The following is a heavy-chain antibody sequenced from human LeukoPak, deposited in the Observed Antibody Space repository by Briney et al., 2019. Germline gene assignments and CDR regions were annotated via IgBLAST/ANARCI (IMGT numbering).Heavy chain of an antibody. CDR1: GFTFSNYG. Sequence: QAGGSLRLSCAASGFTFSNYGTHWVRQAPGKGPEWVAVISKDGSDKHYADSVKGRFTISKDNSKNMLYLQVNSLSDEDTAVYYCVRGGYPVGYWGQGTLVTVSS. D-gene: IGHD4-23*01. J-gene: IGHJ4*02. V-gene: IGHV3-30*03. CDR2: ISKDGSDK. CDR3: VRGGYPVGY.